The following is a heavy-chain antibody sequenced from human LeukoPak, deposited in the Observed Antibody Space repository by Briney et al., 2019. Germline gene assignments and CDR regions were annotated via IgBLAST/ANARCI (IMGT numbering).Heavy chain of an antibody. J-gene: IGHJ4*02. D-gene: IGHD3-22*01. Sequence: GGSLRLSCAASGFTVSSNYMSWVRQAPGKGLEWVSVIYSGGSTYYADSVKGRFTISRDNSKNTLYLQMNSLRAEGTAVYYCARDGYDSSGYYPNYWGQGILVTVSS. CDR3: ARDGYDSSGYYPNY. CDR2: IYSGGST. V-gene: IGHV3-66*01. CDR1: GFTVSSNY.